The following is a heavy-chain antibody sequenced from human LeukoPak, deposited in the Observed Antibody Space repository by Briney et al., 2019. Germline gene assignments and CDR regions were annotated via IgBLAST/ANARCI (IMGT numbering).Heavy chain of an antibody. Sequence: PGGSLRLSCAGSGFTFSSYSMNWVRQAPGKGLEWVSSIRSSSGYIYYADSVKGRFTISRDNAKNSLYLQMNSLRAEDTAVYYYARDQYGDYTFDYWGQGTLVTVSS. CDR1: GFTFSSYS. CDR3: ARDQYGDYTFDY. V-gene: IGHV3-21*01. CDR2: IRSSSGYI. D-gene: IGHD4-17*01. J-gene: IGHJ4*02.